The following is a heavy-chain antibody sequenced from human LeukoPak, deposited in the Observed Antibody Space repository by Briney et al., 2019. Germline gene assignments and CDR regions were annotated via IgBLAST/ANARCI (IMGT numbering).Heavy chain of an antibody. CDR3: AKGYDYAWGSYRSQFDY. D-gene: IGHD3-16*02. CDR1: GFTFSSYA. V-gene: IGHV3-23*01. J-gene: IGHJ4*02. CDR2: ISGSGGST. Sequence: GGSLRLSRAASGFTFSSYAMSWVRQAPGKGLEWVSAISGSGGSTYYADSVKGRFTISRDNSKNTLYLQMNSLRAEDTAVYYCAKGYDYAWGSYRSQFDYWGQGTLVTVSS.